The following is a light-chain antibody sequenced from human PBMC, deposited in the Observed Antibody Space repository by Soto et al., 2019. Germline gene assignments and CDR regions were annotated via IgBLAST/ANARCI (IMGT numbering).Light chain of an antibody. CDR1: QTIRSNY. J-gene: IGKJ1*01. V-gene: IGKV3-20*01. CDR3: QQYGSSPWT. Sequence: ETVLTQSPGTLSLSPGERATLSCRASQTIRSNYLAWYRQTPGQAPRLLIYGASNRATGIADRFNGSGSGTDFTLSISRLEPEDFALYYCQQYGSSPWTFGQGTKVEIK. CDR2: GAS.